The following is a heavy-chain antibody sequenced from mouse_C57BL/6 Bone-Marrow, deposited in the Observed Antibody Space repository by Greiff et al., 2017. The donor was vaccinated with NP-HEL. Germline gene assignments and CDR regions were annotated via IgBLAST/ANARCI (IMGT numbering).Heavy chain of an antibody. D-gene: IGHD1-1*01. Sequence: EVQLQQSGPELVKPGASVKISCKASGYTFTDYYMNWVKQSHGKSLEWIGDINPNNGGTSYNQKFKGKATLTVDKSSSTAYMELRSLTSEDSAVYYCARERVVGPFAYWGQGTLVTVSA. CDR2: INPNNGGT. CDR3: ARERVVGPFAY. V-gene: IGHV1-26*01. J-gene: IGHJ3*01. CDR1: GYTFTDYY.